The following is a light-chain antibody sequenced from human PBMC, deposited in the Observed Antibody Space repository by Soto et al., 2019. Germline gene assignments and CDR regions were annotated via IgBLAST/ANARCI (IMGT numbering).Light chain of an antibody. CDR3: QQYHIWPPWT. J-gene: IGKJ1*01. V-gene: IGKV3-15*01. CDR2: GAS. CDR1: QSIRSN. Sequence: EIVMTQSPDTLSVSPGEGATLSCRVSQSIRSNLAWYQQRPGQAPRLLMYGASTRADGIPARFTGSGSGTEFTLTISSLQSEYFAVYYCQQYHIWPPWTSGQVTKVDI.